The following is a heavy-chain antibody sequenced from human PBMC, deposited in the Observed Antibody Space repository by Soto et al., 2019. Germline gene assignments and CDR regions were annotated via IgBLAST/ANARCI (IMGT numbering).Heavy chain of an antibody. CDR3: VRDRRIYYSDPLDEFVASDYEV. CDR1: GGIFGSHG. CDR2: FIPIFRTL. J-gene: IGHJ3*01. Sequence: VQLIQSEAEVKKPGSSVRVSCTASGGIFGSHGFSWVRQAPGQRLEWVGGFIPIFRTLTYTEKFQARVRIAADETTNTIYLDLSSLTSEDTAVYYCVRDRRIYYSDPLDEFVASDYEVWGQGTMVSVAS. V-gene: IGHV1-69*01. D-gene: IGHD3-22*01.